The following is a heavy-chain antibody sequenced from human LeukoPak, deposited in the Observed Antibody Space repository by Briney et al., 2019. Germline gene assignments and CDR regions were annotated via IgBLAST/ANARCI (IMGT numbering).Heavy chain of an antibody. D-gene: IGHD3-22*01. J-gene: IGHJ4*02. CDR2: INPNSGGT. V-gene: IGHV1-2*06. CDR1: GYTFSGYH. Sequence: SSVQVSCKASGYTFSGYHMHWVRQAPGQVLEWMGQINPNSGGTNYAQKFQGRVTMTRDASIPTAYMALSRQRSDDPAVYYCGAYYYNSSGHGDYWCQGTLVTVSS. CDR3: GAYYYNSSGHGDY.